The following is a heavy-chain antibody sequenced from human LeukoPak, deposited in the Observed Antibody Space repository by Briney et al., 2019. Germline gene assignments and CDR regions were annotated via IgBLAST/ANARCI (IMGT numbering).Heavy chain of an antibody. CDR3: ARDQPYYDSSGYSLDY. CDR2: IYHSGST. J-gene: IGHJ4*02. V-gene: IGHV4-30-2*01. D-gene: IGHD3-22*01. Sequence: SQTLSLTCTVSGGSISSGGYYWSWIRQPPGKGLEWIGYIYHSGSTYYNPSLKSRVTTSVDRSKNQFSLKLSSVTAADTAVYYCARDQPYYDSSGYSLDYWGQGTLVTVSS. CDR1: GGSISSGGYY.